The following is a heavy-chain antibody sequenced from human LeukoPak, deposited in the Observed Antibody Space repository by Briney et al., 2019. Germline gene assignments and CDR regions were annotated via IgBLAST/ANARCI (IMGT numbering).Heavy chain of an antibody. Sequence: ASVKVSCKASGYTFTGYYMHWVRQAPGQGLEWMGWINPNSGGTNYAQKFQGRVTVTRDTSISTAYMELSRLRSDDTAVYYCARSRGRVLWFGEFEFDYWGQGTLVTVSS. D-gene: IGHD3-10*01. CDR2: INPNSGGT. J-gene: IGHJ4*02. CDR3: ARSRGRVLWFGEFEFDY. V-gene: IGHV1-2*02. CDR1: GYTFTGYY.